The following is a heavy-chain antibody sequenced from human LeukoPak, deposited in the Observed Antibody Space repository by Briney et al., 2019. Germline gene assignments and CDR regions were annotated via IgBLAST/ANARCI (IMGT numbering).Heavy chain of an antibody. J-gene: IGHJ4*02. CDR1: GFTVSSNY. CDR2: IYSGGST. Sequence: GGSPRLSCAAPGFTVSSNYMSWVRQAPGKGLEWVSVIYSGGSTYYADSVKGRFTISRDNSKNTLYLQMNSLRAEDTAVYYCAREPSSGWYRVYYFDYWGQGTLVTVSS. D-gene: IGHD6-19*01. V-gene: IGHV3-53*01. CDR3: AREPSSGWYRVYYFDY.